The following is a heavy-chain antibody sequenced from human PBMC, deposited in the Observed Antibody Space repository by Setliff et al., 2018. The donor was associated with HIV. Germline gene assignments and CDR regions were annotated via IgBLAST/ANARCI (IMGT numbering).Heavy chain of an antibody. CDR1: GGFISSSSYY. CDR3: ARDRRSIFGVDTKNWFDP. CDR2: IYYSGIT. Sequence: SETLSLTCTVSGGFISSSSYYWGWIRQPPGKGLEWIGSIYYSGITYYNPSLKSRITISVDTSKNQFSLKLSSVTAADTAVYYCARDRRSIFGVDTKNWFDPWGQGTLVTVSS. J-gene: IGHJ5*02. V-gene: IGHV4-39*02. D-gene: IGHD3-3*01.